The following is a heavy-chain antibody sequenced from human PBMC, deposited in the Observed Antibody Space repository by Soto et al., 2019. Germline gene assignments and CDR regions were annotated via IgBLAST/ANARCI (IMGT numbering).Heavy chain of an antibody. Sequence: SETLSLTCTVSGGSISSYYWSWIRQPPGKGLEWIGYIYYSGSTNYNPSLKSRVTISVDTSKNQFSLKLSSVTAADTAVYYCARSRPAYSSIYYYGMDVWGQGTTVTVSS. CDR1: GGSISSYY. CDR3: ARSRPAYSSIYYYGMDV. J-gene: IGHJ6*02. D-gene: IGHD6-13*01. V-gene: IGHV4-59*01. CDR2: IYYSGST.